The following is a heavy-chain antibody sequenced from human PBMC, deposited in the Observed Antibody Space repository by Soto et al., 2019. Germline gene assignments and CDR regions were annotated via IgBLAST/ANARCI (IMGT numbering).Heavy chain of an antibody. V-gene: IGHV3-15*07. CDR3: TTDSYFTLQLDSLGVEDTAVYFCVKDDGGYPSTAPH. CDR1: GFPFTTAW. Sequence: GGSLRLSCAASGFPFTTAWINWVRQAPGKGLEWVGRIKSKTDGGTPDFAAPVGGRFAISRDDSKSMVYLQMNSLKTEDTAVYYCTTDSYFTLQLDSLGVEDTAVYFCVKDDGGYPSTAPHWGQGTLVTVSS. D-gene: IGHD1-1*01. J-gene: IGHJ4*02. CDR2: IKSKTDGGTP.